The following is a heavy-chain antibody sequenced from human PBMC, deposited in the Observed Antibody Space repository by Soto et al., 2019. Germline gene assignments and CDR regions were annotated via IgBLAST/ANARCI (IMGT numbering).Heavy chain of an antibody. Sequence: ASVKFSCKASGYTFTRYDINWVRQATGQGLEWMGWMNPNSGNTGYAQKFQGRVTMTRNTSISTAYMELSSLRSEDTAVYYCAIYDFWSGKSSNYYYGMDVWGQGTTVTVSS. CDR1: GYTFTRYD. CDR3: AIYDFWSGKSSNYYYGMDV. D-gene: IGHD3-3*01. V-gene: IGHV1-8*01. CDR2: MNPNSGNT. J-gene: IGHJ6*02.